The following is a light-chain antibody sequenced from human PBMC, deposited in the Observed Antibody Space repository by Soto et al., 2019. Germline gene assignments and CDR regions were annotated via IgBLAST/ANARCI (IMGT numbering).Light chain of an antibody. V-gene: IGKV3-20*01. CDR2: GAS. Sequence: EVVLTQSPGTLSLSPGERATLSCRASQSVSSSYLAWYQQKPGQAPRLLIYGASTRATGIPDRFSGSGSETDFTLTIGRLEPEDFAIYYCQQYGSPYTFGQGTKLEIK. CDR3: QQYGSPYT. J-gene: IGKJ2*01. CDR1: QSVSSSY.